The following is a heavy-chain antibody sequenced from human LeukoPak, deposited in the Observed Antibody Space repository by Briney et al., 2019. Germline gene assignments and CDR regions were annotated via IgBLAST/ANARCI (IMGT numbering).Heavy chain of an antibody. Sequence: SETLSLTCTVSGGSISSYYWSWIRQPPGKGLEWIGYIYYSGSTNYNPSLKSRVTISVDTSKNQFSLKLSSVTAADTAVYYCARGPGYCSSTSCPGGNWFDPWGQGTLVTVSS. D-gene: IGHD2-2*01. J-gene: IGHJ5*02. CDR2: IYYSGST. CDR1: GGSISSYY. CDR3: ARGPGYCSSTSCPGGNWFDP. V-gene: IGHV4-59*01.